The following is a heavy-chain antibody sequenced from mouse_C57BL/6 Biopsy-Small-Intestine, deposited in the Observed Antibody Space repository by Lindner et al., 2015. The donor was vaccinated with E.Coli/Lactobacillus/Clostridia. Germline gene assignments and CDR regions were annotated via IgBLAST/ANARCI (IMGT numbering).Heavy chain of an antibody. CDR1: GYTFTDYY. J-gene: IGHJ1*03. CDR3: ARGDYGSSSWYFDV. CDR2: INPYNGGT. D-gene: IGHD1-1*01. Sequence: VQLQESGPVLVKPGASVKMSCKASGYTFTDYYINWVKQSHGKSLEWIGVINPYNGGTNYNQKFKGKATLTVDKSSSTAYMELNSLTSEDSAVYYCARGDYGSSSWYFDVWGTGTTVTVSS. V-gene: IGHV1-19*01.